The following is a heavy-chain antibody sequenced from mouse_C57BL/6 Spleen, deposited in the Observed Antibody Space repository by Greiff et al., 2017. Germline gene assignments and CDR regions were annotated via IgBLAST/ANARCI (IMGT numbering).Heavy chain of an antibody. V-gene: IGHV1-15*01. D-gene: IGHD1-1*01. CDR1: GYTFTDYE. CDR3: TNYYYGSSYPSWFAY. Sequence: VQLQQSGAELVRPGASVTLSCKASGYTFTDYEMHWVKQTPVHGLEWIGAIDPETGGTAYNQKFKGKAILTADKSSSTAYMELRSLTSEDSAVYYGTNYYYGSSYPSWFAYWGQGTLVTVSA. CDR2: IDPETGGT. J-gene: IGHJ3*01.